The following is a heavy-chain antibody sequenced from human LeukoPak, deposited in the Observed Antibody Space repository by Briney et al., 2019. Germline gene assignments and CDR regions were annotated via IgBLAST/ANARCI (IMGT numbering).Heavy chain of an antibody. D-gene: IGHD3-22*01. CDR2: INHSGST. V-gene: IGHV4-34*01. CDR1: GGSFSGYY. J-gene: IGHJ4*02. CDR3: ARTPGGYYYDSSGYYPYYFDY. Sequence: SETLSLTCAVSGGSFSGYYWTWIRQPPGKGLEWIGEINHSGSTNYNPSLKSRVTISVDTSKNQFSLKLSSVTAADTAVYYCARTPGGYYYDSSGYYPYYFDYWGQGTLVTVSS.